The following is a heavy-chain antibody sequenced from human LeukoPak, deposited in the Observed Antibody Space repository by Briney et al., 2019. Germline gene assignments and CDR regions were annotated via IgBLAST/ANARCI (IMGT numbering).Heavy chain of an antibody. D-gene: IGHD3-3*01. CDR3: ARSGVTIFGVVTT. CDR1: GFTFITYS. V-gene: IGHV3-48*01. J-gene: IGHJ5*02. CDR2: ISSSSNTI. Sequence: PGGSLRLSCAASGFTFITYSMNWVRQAPGKGLEWVSYISSSSNTIYYADSVKGRFTISRDNAKNSLYLQMNSLRAEDTAVYYCARSGVTIFGVVTTWGQGTLVTVSS.